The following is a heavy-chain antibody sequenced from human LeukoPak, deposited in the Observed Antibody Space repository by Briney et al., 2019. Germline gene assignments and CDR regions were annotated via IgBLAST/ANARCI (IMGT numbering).Heavy chain of an antibody. CDR3: AREMGHYYDSSGYYYYYYYTDV. CDR1: GFTFSSYG. V-gene: IGHV3-30*02. D-gene: IGHD3-22*01. Sequence: GSLRLSCAASGFTFSSYGMHWIRQAPGKGLEWVAFIRYDGSNKYYADSVKGRFTISRDNSKNTLYLQMNSLRAEDTAVYYCAREMGHYYDSSGYYYYYYYTDVWGKGTTVTVSS. J-gene: IGHJ6*03. CDR2: IRYDGSNK.